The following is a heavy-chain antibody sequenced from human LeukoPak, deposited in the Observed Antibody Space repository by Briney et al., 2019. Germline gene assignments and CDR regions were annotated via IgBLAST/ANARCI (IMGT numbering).Heavy chain of an antibody. CDR3: ARVDAIVGATNN. CDR1: GGSISSGSYY. D-gene: IGHD1-26*01. J-gene: IGHJ4*02. V-gene: IGHV4-61*02. Sequence: PSETLSLTCTVSGGSISSGSYYWSWIRQPAGKGLEWIGRIYTSGSTNYNPSLKSRVTISVDTSKNQFSLKLSSVTAADTAVYYCARVDAIVGATNNWGQGTLVTVSS. CDR2: IYTSGST.